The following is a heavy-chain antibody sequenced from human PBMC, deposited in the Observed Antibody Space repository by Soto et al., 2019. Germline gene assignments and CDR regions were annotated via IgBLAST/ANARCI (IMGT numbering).Heavy chain of an antibody. Sequence: QVQLVQSGAEVKKPGASVKVSCKASGYTFTSYYMHWVRQAPGRGLEWMGIINPSGGSTSYAQKFQGRVTMTRDTSTSTVYMELSSLKSEDTAVYYCARGLEITMVRGVSFDCWGQGNLVTVSS. J-gene: IGHJ4*02. V-gene: IGHV1-46*03. CDR1: GYTFTSYY. CDR3: ARGLEITMVRGVSFDC. CDR2: INPSGGST. D-gene: IGHD3-10*01.